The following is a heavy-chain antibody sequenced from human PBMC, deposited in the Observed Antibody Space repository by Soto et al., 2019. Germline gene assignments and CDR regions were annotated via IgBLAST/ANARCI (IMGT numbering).Heavy chain of an antibody. D-gene: IGHD1-7*01. Sequence: SETLSLTCTVSGGSISSYYWSWIRQPPGKGLEWIGYIYYSGSTNYNPSLKSRVTISVDTSKNQFSLKLSSVTAADTAVYYCARRYNWNYDWFDPWGQGTLVTVSS. CDR3: ARRYNWNYDWFDP. J-gene: IGHJ5*02. CDR2: IYYSGST. CDR1: GGSISSYY. V-gene: IGHV4-59*08.